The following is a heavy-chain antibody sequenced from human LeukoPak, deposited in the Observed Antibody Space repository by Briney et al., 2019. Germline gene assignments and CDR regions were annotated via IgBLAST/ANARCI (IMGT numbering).Heavy chain of an antibody. Sequence: SETLSLTCAVYGGSFSGYYWSWIRQPPGQGLEWIGEINHSGSTNYNPSLKSRVTISVDTSKNQFSLKLSSVTAADTAVYYCARGSRAAAAYYYYYGMDIWGQGTTVTVSS. CDR2: INHSGST. V-gene: IGHV4-34*01. D-gene: IGHD6-13*01. CDR3: ARGSRAAAAYYYYYGMDI. CDR1: GGSFSGYY. J-gene: IGHJ6*02.